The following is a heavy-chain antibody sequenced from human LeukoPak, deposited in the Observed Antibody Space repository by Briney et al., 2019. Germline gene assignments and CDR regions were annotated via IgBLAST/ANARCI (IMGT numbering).Heavy chain of an antibody. D-gene: IGHD6-19*01. CDR1: GFTFDDYA. CDR3: AKDVSATVAGYFDY. V-gene: IGHV3-9*03. J-gene: IGHJ4*02. Sequence: GRSPRLSCAASGFTFDDYAMHWVRQAPGKGLEWVSGISWNSGSIGYADSVKGRFTISRDNAKNSLYLQMNSLRAEDMALYYCAKDVSATVAGYFDYWGQGTLVTVSS. CDR2: ISWNSGSI.